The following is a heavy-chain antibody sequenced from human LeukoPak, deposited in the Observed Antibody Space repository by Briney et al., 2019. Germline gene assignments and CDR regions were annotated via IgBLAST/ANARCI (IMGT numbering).Heavy chain of an antibody. V-gene: IGHV4-34*01. CDR2: INHSVNT. D-gene: IGHD1-26*01. CDR1: GGSVSDYS. Sequence: SETLSLICGVYGGSVSDYSWSWIRQPPGKGLEFIGEINHSVNTNFNPSLKSRVTISVDTSKNQVSLRLSSVTAADTAVYYCARQGGSYYAIDDWGQEPWSPSPQ. CDR3: ARQGGSYYAIDD. J-gene: IGHJ4*01.